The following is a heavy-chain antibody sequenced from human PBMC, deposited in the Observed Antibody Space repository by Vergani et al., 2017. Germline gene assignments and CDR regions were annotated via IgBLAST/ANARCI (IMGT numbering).Heavy chain of an antibody. Sequence: EVQVVESGGGLAQPGGSLRLSCAASGFSFPGYAMSWVRQAPGKGLEWVSSVSGSSATPYYADSVKGRFIISRDNSKNTLHLQMNSLRADDTAVYYCARVMYRDEASTGYRLEGMDIWGQGTTVTISS. CDR2: VSGSSATP. CDR3: ARVMYRDEASTGYRLEGMDI. V-gene: IGHV3-23*04. D-gene: IGHD3-9*01. J-gene: IGHJ6*02. CDR1: GFSFPGYA.